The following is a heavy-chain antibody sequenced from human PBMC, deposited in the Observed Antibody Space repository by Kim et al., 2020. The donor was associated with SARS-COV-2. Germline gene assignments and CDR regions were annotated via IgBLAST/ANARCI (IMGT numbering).Heavy chain of an antibody. V-gene: IGHV3-30*07. CDR3: ARETTVAGISYFDY. D-gene: IGHD6-19*01. Sequence: DAGQARFTISRDNSKTTLYPQMNSLRAEDTALYYCARETTVAGISYFDYWGQGTLVTVSS. J-gene: IGHJ4*02.